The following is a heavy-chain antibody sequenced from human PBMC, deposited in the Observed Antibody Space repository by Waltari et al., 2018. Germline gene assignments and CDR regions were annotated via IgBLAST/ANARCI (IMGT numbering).Heavy chain of an antibody. V-gene: IGHV3-53*01. Sequence: EVQLVESGGGLIQPGGSLRLSCAASGFTVSSNYMSWVRPAPGKGLEWVSVIYSGGSTYYADSVKGRFTISRDNSKNTLYLQMNSLRAEDTAVYYCARDLSSGYDNSYYGMDVWGQGTTVTVSS. CDR2: IYSGGST. CDR3: ARDLSSGYDNSYYGMDV. D-gene: IGHD5-12*01. CDR1: GFTVSSNY. J-gene: IGHJ6*02.